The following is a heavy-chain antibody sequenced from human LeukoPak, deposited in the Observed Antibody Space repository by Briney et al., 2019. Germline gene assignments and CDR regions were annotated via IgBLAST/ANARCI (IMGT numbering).Heavy chain of an antibody. CDR3: AREGGHGYNFPDFDY. CDR1: GYTFITYY. V-gene: IGHV1-2*06. J-gene: IGHJ4*02. CDR2: INSNTGDT. Sequence: ASVKVSCKTSGYTFITYYIHWLRQAPGQGLEWMGRINSNTGDTNYAQNFQGRVTMARDTSISTAYMELSRLMSGDTAVYYCAREGGHGYNFPDFDYWGQGTLVTVSS. D-gene: IGHD5-24*01.